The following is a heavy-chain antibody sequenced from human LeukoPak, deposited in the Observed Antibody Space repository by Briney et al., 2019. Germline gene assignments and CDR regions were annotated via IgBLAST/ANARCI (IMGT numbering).Heavy chain of an antibody. Sequence: KPSETLSLTCTVSGGSISSYYWSWIRQPPGKGLDWIGYIYYSGSTNYNPSLKSRVTISVDTSKNQFSLKLSSVTAADTAVYYCARGVRYCSSTSCPYYYYYYMDVWGKGTTVTVSS. V-gene: IGHV4-59*01. J-gene: IGHJ6*03. CDR2: IYYSGST. CDR3: ARGVRYCSSTSCPYYYYYYMDV. D-gene: IGHD2-2*01. CDR1: GGSISSYY.